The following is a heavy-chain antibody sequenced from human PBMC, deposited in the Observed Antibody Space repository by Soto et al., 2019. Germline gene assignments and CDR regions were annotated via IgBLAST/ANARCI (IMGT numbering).Heavy chain of an antibody. D-gene: IGHD3-22*01. CDR3: ARQSLVVVVITPFDY. V-gene: IGHV4-39*01. CDR2: IYYSGST. Sequence: SETLSLTCTVSGGSISSSSYYWGWIRQPPGKGLEWIGSIYYSGSTYYNPSLKSRVTISVDTSKNQFSLKLSSVTAADTAVYYCARQSLVVVVITPFDYWGQGTLVTVSS. J-gene: IGHJ4*02. CDR1: GGSISSSSYY.